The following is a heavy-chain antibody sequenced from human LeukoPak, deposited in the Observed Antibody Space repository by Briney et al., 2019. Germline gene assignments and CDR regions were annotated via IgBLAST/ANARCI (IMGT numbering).Heavy chain of an antibody. CDR2: IYYSGST. J-gene: IGHJ6*03. CDR1: GGSISSSSYY. D-gene: IGHD2-21*02. V-gene: IGHV4-39*01. Sequence: SETLSLTCTVSGGSISSSSYYWGWIRQPPGKGLEWIGSIYYSGSTYYNPSLKSRVTISVDTSKNQFSLKLSSVTAADTAAYYCARRAVVTAKDYYMDVWGKGTTVTISS. CDR3: ARRAVVTAKDYYMDV.